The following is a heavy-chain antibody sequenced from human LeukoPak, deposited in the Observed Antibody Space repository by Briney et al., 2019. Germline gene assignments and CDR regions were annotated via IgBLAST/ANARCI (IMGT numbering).Heavy chain of an antibody. Sequence: SETLSLTCTVSGGSFTSSSSYWGWIRQPPGKGLECIGNIYYIGTLFYNPSLKSRLTMSVDTSKNQFSLQLSSVTAADTAVYYCARLRYYGSGRFDAFDIWGQGTMVTVSS. CDR1: GGSFTSSSSY. CDR2: IYYIGTL. J-gene: IGHJ3*02. D-gene: IGHD3-10*01. CDR3: ARLRYYGSGRFDAFDI. V-gene: IGHV4-39*01.